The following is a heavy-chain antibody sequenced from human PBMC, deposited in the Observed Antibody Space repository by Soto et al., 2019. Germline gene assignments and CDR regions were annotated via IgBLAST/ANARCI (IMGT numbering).Heavy chain of an antibody. J-gene: IGHJ4*02. Sequence: PGESLKISCKGSGYSFTSYWISWVRQMPGKGLEWMGRIDPSDSYTNYSPSFQGHVTISADKSISTAYLQWSSLRASDTAMYYCARQNHNVDTVDFDYWGQGTLVTVSS. D-gene: IGHD5-18*01. V-gene: IGHV5-10-1*01. CDR3: ARQNHNVDTVDFDY. CDR2: IDPSDSYT. CDR1: GYSFTSYW.